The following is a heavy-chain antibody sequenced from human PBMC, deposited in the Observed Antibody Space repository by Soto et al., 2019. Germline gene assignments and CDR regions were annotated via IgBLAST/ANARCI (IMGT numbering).Heavy chain of an antibody. CDR2: IFWNDNK. CDR1: GFSLSTSGVG. J-gene: IGHJ4*02. V-gene: IGHV2-5*01. CDR3: AHRNSGWYNY. Sequence: QITLKESGPTLVKPTQTLTLTCTLSGFSLSTSGVGVGWIRQPPGKALEWLALIFWNDNKLYSPSLKSRLTITKDTSKNQVVLTMTNMDPVDTAPYYCAHRNSGWYNYWGQGTLVTVSS. D-gene: IGHD6-19*01.